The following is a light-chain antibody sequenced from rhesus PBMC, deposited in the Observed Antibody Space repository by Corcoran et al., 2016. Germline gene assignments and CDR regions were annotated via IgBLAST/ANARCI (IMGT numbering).Light chain of an antibody. CDR1: QSVSSS. J-gene: IGKJ4*01. V-gene: IGKV3-42*01. CDR3: QQDYSWPLT. Sequence: EIVMTQSPATLSLSPGERATLSCRASQSVSSSLAWYQQKPGQAPKLLSYGASSRATGIPDRVSGSGSGTEFTLTISSLEPEDVGIYYCQQDYSWPLTFGGGTKVELK. CDR2: GAS.